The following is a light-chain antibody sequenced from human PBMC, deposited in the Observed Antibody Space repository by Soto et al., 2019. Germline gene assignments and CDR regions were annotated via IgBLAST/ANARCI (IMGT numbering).Light chain of an antibody. CDR1: QSISSS. Sequence: DIHMTQSPSSLSASVGDRVTIACRASQSISSSLNWYQKTPGKYPQLLIYAASSLHSGVPSRFSASGSGTDFNLTISRLQTEDFATYYCQQADTFPRTFGQGTRLEIK. CDR3: QQADTFPRT. CDR2: AAS. J-gene: IGKJ5*01. V-gene: IGKV1-39*01.